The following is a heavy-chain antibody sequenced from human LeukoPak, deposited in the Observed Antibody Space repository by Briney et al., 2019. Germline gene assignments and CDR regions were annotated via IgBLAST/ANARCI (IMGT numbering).Heavy chain of an antibody. CDR2: IYYSGST. Sequence: SETLSLTCTVSGGSISSSSYYWGWIRQPPGKGLEWIGSIYYSGSTYYNPSLKSRVTISVDTSKNQFSLKLSSVTAADTAVYYCARESPYCSSTSCYRHYYYYYYMDVWGKGTTVTVSS. CDR1: GGSISSSSYY. V-gene: IGHV4-39*02. J-gene: IGHJ6*03. D-gene: IGHD2-2*01. CDR3: ARESPYCSSTSCYRHYYYYYYMDV.